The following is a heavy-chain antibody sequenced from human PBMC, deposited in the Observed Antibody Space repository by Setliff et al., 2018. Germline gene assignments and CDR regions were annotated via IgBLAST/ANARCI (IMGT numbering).Heavy chain of an antibody. CDR3: VREGVDSRSSTDYRYYMDV. CDR1: GYTFVNYG. J-gene: IGHJ6*03. D-gene: IGHD3-22*01. CDR2: ISTYSGAI. Sequence: AASVKVSCKASGYTFVNYGVSWVRQAPGQGVEWMGWISTYSGAIKNVPKFRDRVTMTTDASTNTAFMQLSSLRSDDTAVYYCVREGVDSRSSTDYRYYMDVWGKGTTVTVSS. V-gene: IGHV1-18*01.